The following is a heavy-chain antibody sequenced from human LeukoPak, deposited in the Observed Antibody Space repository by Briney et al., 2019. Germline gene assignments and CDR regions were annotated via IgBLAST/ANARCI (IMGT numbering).Heavy chain of an antibody. CDR2: IRYDGSNK. Sequence: GGSLRLSCAASGFTFSSYGMHWVRQAPGKGLEGVAFIRYDGSNKYYAGSVKGRFTISRDNSKNTLYLRMNSLRAEDTAIYYCAKRSAESSGYFDYWGQGTLVTVSS. J-gene: IGHJ4*02. D-gene: IGHD6-19*01. V-gene: IGHV3-30*02. CDR3: AKRSAESSGYFDY. CDR1: GFTFSSYG.